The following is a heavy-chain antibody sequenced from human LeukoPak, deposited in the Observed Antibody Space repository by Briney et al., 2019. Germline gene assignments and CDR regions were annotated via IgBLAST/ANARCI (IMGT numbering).Heavy chain of an antibody. Sequence: GGSLTLSCAASGFTFSSYETNWVRQAPGKGLEWISYITSTSNSIYYAESVKGRFTISRDNTKNSLYLQMDSLRVEDTALYFCAASLGPRDYWGQGILVTVSS. CDR1: GFTFSSYE. CDR3: AASLGPRDY. V-gene: IGHV3-48*03. CDR2: ITSTSNSI. J-gene: IGHJ4*02. D-gene: IGHD7-27*01.